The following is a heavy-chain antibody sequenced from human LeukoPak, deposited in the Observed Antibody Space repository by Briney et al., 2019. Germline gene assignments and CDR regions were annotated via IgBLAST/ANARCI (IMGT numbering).Heavy chain of an antibody. D-gene: IGHD3-22*01. CDR2: FGTRSTSV. CDR3: AREVSEGFDF. Sequence: GSLRLSCAASGFTFSSYSMNWVRQAPGKGLEWVSSFGTRSTSVYHAGSVKGRFAISRDNAKNSLYLQMNSLRAEDTALYYCAREVSEGFDFWGQGTLVTVSS. V-gene: IGHV3-21*03. CDR1: GFTFSSYS. J-gene: IGHJ4*02.